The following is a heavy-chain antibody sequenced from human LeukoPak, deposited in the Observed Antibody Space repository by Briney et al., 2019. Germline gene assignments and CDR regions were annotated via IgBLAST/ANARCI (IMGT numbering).Heavy chain of an antibody. Sequence: SGTLSLTCAVSGDSISSDKWWSWVRQPPGKGLEYIGEFHQSVSTNYNPSLKSRLTISVDTSKNQFSLKLSSVTAADTGVYYCARWAERYCDSATCYYNCFDPWGQGTLVIVSS. V-gene: IGHV4-4*02. CDR3: ARWAERYCDSATCYYNCFDP. D-gene: IGHD2/OR15-2a*01. J-gene: IGHJ5*02. CDR1: GDSISSDKW. CDR2: FHQSVST.